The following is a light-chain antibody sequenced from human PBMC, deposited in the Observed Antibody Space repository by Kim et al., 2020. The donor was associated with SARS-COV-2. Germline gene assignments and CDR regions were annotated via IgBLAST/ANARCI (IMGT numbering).Light chain of an antibody. CDR3: QQYTNWPPYT. Sequence: VSPGESATLSCRASQSITRNLAWYQQKPGQAPRLLMYDASTRATGIPARFSGSGSGTEFTLTISSLQSEDFAVYYCQQYTNWPPYTFGQGTKLEI. J-gene: IGKJ2*01. V-gene: IGKV3-15*01. CDR1: QSITRN. CDR2: DAS.